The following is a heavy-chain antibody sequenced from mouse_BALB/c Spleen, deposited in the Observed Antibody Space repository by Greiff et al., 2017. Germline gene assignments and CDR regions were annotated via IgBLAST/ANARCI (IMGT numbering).Heavy chain of an antibody. CDR2: IYPGDGDT. Sequence: QVQLQQSGAELARPGASVKLSCKASGYTFTSYWMQWVKQRPGQGLEWIGAIYPGDGDTRYTQKFKGKATLTADKSSSTAYMQLSSLASEDSAVYYCARGGGSYIWGQGTTLTVSS. J-gene: IGHJ2*01. D-gene: IGHD1-1*02. CDR1: GYTFTSYW. V-gene: IGHV1-87*01. CDR3: ARGGGSYI.